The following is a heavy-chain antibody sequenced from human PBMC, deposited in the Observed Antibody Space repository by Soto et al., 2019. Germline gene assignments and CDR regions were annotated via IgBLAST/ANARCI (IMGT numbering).Heavy chain of an antibody. V-gene: IGHV5-51*01. CDR2: IYPGDSDT. Sequence: GESLKISCKGSGYSFTSYWIGWVRQMPGKGLEWMGIIYPGDSDTRYSPSFQGQVTISANKTISTAYLQWSSLKASDTAVYYCARRESSDAFDIWGQGTMVTVSS. D-gene: IGHD1-26*01. CDR1: GYSFTSYW. CDR3: ARRESSDAFDI. J-gene: IGHJ3*02.